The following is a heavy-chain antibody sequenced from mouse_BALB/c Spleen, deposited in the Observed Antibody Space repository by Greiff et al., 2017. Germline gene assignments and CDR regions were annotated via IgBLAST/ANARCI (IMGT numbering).Heavy chain of an antibody. CDR2: IWSGGST. CDR1: GFSLTSYG. V-gene: IGHV2-2*02. CDR3: ARRRDYDYDDGFAY. J-gene: IGHJ3*01. D-gene: IGHD2-4*01. Sequence: VKLMESGPGLVQPSQSLSITCTVSGFSLTSYGVHWVRQSPGKGLEWLGVIWSGGSTDYNAAFISRLSISKDNSKSQVFFKMNSLQANDTAIYYCARRRDYDYDDGFAYWGQGTLVTVSA.